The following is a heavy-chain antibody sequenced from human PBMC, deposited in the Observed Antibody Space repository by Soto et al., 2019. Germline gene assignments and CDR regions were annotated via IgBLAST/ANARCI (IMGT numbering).Heavy chain of an antibody. J-gene: IGHJ4*02. D-gene: IGHD1-1*01. Sequence: QVQLVESGGDVVQPGRSLRLSCAASGFMFSNHGMHWVRQAPGKGLEWVAVIWSDGNNRYYADSVKGRFTISRDNSKNTVYLQMNSLRAEDTAVYYCVRGDNWNDEASDYWGQGTLGTVSS. CDR1: GFMFSNHG. CDR3: VRGDNWNDEASDY. V-gene: IGHV3-33*01. CDR2: IWSDGNNR.